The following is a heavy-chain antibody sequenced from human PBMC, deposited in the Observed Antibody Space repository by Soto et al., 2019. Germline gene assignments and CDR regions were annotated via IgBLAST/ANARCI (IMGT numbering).Heavy chain of an antibody. V-gene: IGHV1-69*01. D-gene: IGHD3-10*01. CDR3: ARDQYRHGSGSSYATGWDS. CDR1: GGTFSTHE. J-gene: IGHJ4*02. CDR2: ILPVFQTT. Sequence: QVQLVQSGAEVKEPGSSVKVSCKTSGGTFSTHEFSWVRQAPGQGLEWMGGILPVFQTTKYAQNFQARVTITADESTSTDYMELTSLRSADTAMYYCARDQYRHGSGSSYATGWDSWGQGTQVTVSS.